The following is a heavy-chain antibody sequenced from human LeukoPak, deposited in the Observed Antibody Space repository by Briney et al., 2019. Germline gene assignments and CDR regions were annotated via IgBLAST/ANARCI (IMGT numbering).Heavy chain of an antibody. D-gene: IGHD6-13*01. CDR3: AKTLPSSWYSFDY. Sequence: GGSLRLSCAASGFTFSGSAMHWVRQASGKGLEWVGRIRSKANSYATAYAASVKGRFTISRDDSKNTAYLQMNSLKTEDTAVYYCAKTLPSSWYSFDYWGQGTLVTVSS. J-gene: IGHJ4*02. CDR1: GFTFSGSA. CDR2: IRSKANSYAT. V-gene: IGHV3-73*01.